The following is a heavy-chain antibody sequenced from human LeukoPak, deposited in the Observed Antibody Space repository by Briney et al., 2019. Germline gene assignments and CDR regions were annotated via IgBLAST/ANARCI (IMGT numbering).Heavy chain of an antibody. V-gene: IGHV4-59*12. CDR1: GGSISSYY. J-gene: IGHJ4*02. D-gene: IGHD3-3*01. CDR2: IYYSGST. CDR3: ARDLGVVIPFDY. Sequence: SETLSLTCTVSGGSISSYYWSWIRQPPGKGLEWIGYIYYSGSTNYNPSLKSRVTMSVDTSKNQFSLKLSSVTAADTAVYYCARDLGVVIPFDYWGQGTLVTVSS.